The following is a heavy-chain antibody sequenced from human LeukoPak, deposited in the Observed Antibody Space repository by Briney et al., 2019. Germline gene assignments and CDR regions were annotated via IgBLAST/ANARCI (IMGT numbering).Heavy chain of an antibody. CDR2: INHSGST. J-gene: IGHJ4*02. Sequence: SETLSLTCAVYGGSFSGYYWSWIRQPPGKGLEWIGEINHSGSTNYNPSLKSRVTISVDTSKNQFSLKLSSVTAADTAVYYCARGGYYDSSGLYYFDYWGQGTLSPSPQ. CDR3: ARGGYYDSSGLYYFDY. CDR1: GGSFSGYY. V-gene: IGHV4-34*01. D-gene: IGHD3-22*01.